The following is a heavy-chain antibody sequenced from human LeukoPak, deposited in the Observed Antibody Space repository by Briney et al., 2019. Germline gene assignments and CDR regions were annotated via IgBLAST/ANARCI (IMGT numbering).Heavy chain of an antibody. V-gene: IGHV3-53*01. J-gene: IGHJ4*02. CDR2: IYSGGST. Sequence: GGSLRLSCAAPGFTVSSNYMSWVRQAPGMGLEWVSVIYSGGSTYYADSVKGRFTISRDNSKNTLYLQMNSLRAEDTAVYYCARGAGTFDYWGQGTLVTVSS. CDR1: GFTVSSNY. CDR3: ARGAGTFDY. D-gene: IGHD6-19*01.